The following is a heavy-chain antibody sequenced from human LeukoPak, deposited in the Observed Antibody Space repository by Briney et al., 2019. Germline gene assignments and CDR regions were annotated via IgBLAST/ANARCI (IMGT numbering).Heavy chain of an antibody. Sequence: SGTLSLTCAVSGGSISSSNWWSWVRQPPGKGLEWIGEIYHSGSTNYNPSLKSRVTISVDKSKNQFSLKLSSVTAADTAVYYCARVAETYYYDSSGYPQGAFDIWGQGTMVTVSS. CDR3: ARVAETYYYDSSGYPQGAFDI. D-gene: IGHD3-22*01. J-gene: IGHJ3*02. V-gene: IGHV4-4*02. CDR1: GGSISSSNW. CDR2: IYHSGST.